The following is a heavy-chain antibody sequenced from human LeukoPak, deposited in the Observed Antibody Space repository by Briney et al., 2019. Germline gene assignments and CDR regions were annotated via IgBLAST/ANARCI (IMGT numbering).Heavy chain of an antibody. CDR2: ISGSGGSP. V-gene: IGHV3-23*01. J-gene: IGHJ6*02. D-gene: IGHD1-1*01. Sequence: GSLRLSCAASGFTFSSYAMSWVRRAPGKGLEWVSAISGSGGSPYYADSVKGRFTISRDNSKNTLYLQMNSLRAEDTAVYSCAKVAGTRMFAGMDVWGQGTTVTVSS. CDR3: AKVAGTRMFAGMDV. CDR1: GFTFSSYA.